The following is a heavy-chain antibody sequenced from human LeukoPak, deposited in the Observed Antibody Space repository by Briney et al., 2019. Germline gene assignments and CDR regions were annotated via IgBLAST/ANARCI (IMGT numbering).Heavy chain of an antibody. J-gene: IGHJ4*02. Sequence: GGSLRLSSAASGFTFSSYWMHWVRQAPGKGLVWVSRINSDGSSTSYADSVKGRFTISRDNAKNTLYLQMNSLRAEDTAVYYCAVTYYYDSSADYWGQGTLVTVSS. CDR3: AVTYYYDSSADY. D-gene: IGHD3-22*01. CDR1: GFTFSSYW. CDR2: INSDGSST. V-gene: IGHV3-74*01.